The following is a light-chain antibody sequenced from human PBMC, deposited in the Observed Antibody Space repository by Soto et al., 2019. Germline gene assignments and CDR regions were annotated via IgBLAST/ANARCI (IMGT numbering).Light chain of an antibody. CDR2: DAS. CDR1: QSVSSN. J-gene: IGKJ5*01. Sequence: EIVLTHSPASLSVSPWEIATLYYKASQSVSSNLAWHQQKPGQAPRILMYDASTRAIGISARFSGSGSVTVFTQTTCGLQSEYFAVYCCQHPIYEAITFGHGTRLEIK. V-gene: IGKV3-15*01. CDR3: QHPIYEAIT.